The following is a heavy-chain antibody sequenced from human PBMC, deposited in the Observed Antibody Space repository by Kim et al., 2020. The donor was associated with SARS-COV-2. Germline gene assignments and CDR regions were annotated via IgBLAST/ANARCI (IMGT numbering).Heavy chain of an antibody. D-gene: IGHD3-10*01. CDR1: GYTFDTYS. CDR3: AREGSGSYNWLDP. CDR2: INGGNRNT. Sequence: ASVKVSCKASGYTFDTYSLYWVRQAPGQRFEWMGWINGGNRNTRYSQNFQGRVTITRDTSATTAYMELSSLTFKDTAVYYCAREGSGSYNWLDPWGQGTLVTVSS. V-gene: IGHV1-3*01. J-gene: IGHJ5*02.